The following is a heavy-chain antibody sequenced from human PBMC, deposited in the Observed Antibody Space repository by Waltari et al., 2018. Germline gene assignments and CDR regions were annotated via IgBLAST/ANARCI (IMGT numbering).Heavy chain of an antibody. Sequence: QVQLVQSGAEVKKPGASVKVSCKASGYTFTSYYMHWVRQAPGKGVGWMGIINPRGGSTSYAQKFQGRVTMTRDTSTSTVYMELSSLISEDTAVYYCAREFRGGDTYGNWFDPWGQGTLVTVSS. CDR2: INPRGGST. CDR1: GYTFTSYY. D-gene: IGHD3-16*01. J-gene: IGHJ5*02. V-gene: IGHV1-46*01. CDR3: AREFRGGDTYGNWFDP.